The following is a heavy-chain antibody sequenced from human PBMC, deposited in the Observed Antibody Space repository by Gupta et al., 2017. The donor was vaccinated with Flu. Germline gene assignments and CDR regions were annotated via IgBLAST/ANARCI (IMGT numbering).Heavy chain of an antibody. CDR1: GFPLSNYW. D-gene: IGHD3-22*01. V-gene: IGHV3-7*04. CDR2: LKEDGTEK. Sequence: EVQLVESGGGLVQPGGSLRLSCATSGFPLSNYWMTWVRQAPGKGLEWLATLKEDGTEKYYVDSVKGRFTISRDNAKNSLFLQMNGLRAEDTAVYFCARDQYDSTGMGWGYYYDNWGQGTLVIVSS. CDR3: ARDQYDSTGMGWGYYYDN. J-gene: IGHJ4*02.